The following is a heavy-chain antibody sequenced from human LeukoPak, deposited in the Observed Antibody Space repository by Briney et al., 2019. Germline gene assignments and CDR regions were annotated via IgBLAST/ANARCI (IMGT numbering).Heavy chain of an antibody. CDR1: GFTFSSYS. V-gene: IGHV3-21*01. CDR2: VSSSSSYI. Sequence: KPGGSLRLSCAASGFTFSSYSMNWVRQAPGKGLEWVSSVSSSSSYIYYADSVKGRFTISRDNAKNSLYLQMNSLRAEDTAVYYCARDLKVYYYDSSGSVGYWGQGTLVTVSS. CDR3: ARDLKVYYYDSSGSVGY. J-gene: IGHJ4*02. D-gene: IGHD3-22*01.